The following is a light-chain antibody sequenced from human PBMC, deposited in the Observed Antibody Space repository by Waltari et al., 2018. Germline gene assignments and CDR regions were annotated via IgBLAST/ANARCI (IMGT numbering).Light chain of an antibody. V-gene: IGKV3-15*01. CDR3: QQYNNWPTWT. Sequence: EVVMTQSPATLSVSPGERATLSCRASHSGKTNLAWYQQKPGQAPRIVIFDASTRATGIPARFSGSGSGTEFTLTISSLQPEDSAVYYCQQYNNWPTWTFGQGAKVEIK. J-gene: IGKJ1*01. CDR1: HSGKTN. CDR2: DAS.